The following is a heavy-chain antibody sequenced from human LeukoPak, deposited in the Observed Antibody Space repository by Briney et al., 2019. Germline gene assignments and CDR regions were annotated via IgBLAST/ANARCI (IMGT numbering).Heavy chain of an antibody. J-gene: IGHJ4*02. CDR2: IHYSGST. CDR3: GRAGADSSGYYTIDY. Sequence: SENLSLTCTVSGGSISSGDYYWSWIRQPPGKGLEWIGYIHYSGSTYYNPSLKSRVSISVDTSKNQFSLRLSSVTAADTAVYYCGRAGADSSGYYTIDYWGQGTLVTVSS. CDR1: GGSISSGDYY. D-gene: IGHD3-22*01. V-gene: IGHV4-30-4*01.